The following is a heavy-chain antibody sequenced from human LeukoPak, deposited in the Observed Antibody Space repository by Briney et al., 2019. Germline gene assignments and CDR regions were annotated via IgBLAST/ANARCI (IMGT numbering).Heavy chain of an antibody. V-gene: IGHV3-23*01. CDR3: AKGGGYSSKNDY. Sequence: GGSLRLSCAASGFTFSSYAMSWVRQAPGKGLEWVSGLGGGGGTTYSADSVRGRFTLSRDNSKNTLYLQMNGLRAEDTAVYYCAKGGGYSSKNDYWGQGTLVTVSS. D-gene: IGHD5-12*01. CDR2: LGGGGGTT. J-gene: IGHJ4*02. CDR1: GFTFSSYA.